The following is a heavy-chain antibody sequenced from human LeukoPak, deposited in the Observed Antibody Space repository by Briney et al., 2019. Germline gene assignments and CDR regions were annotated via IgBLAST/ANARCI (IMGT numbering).Heavy chain of an antibody. V-gene: IGHV3-23*01. CDR1: GFTFGMYA. J-gene: IGHJ4*02. CDR2: LSGSGGST. D-gene: IGHD2-8*01. CDR3: AKNAAGIVLMIYAPLDS. Sequence: GGSLRLSCAASGFTFGMYAMSWVRQAPGKGLEWVSTLSGSGGSTYYADSVKGRFTISGDESKNTLSLQMNSLRPEDTAVYYCAKNAAGIVLMIYAPLDSWGQGTLVTVSS.